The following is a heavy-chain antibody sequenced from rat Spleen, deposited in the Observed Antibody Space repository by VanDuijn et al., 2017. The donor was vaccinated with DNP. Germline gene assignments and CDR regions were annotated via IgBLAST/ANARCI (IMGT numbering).Heavy chain of an antibody. Sequence: EVQLVESGGDLVQPGRSLKLSCVASGFTFINHWMTWIRQVPGKGLEWVASITPSGGNTYFPDSVKGRFTISRNNAKNTLYLQMNSLRSEDTATYYCARGIITTLAYWSFDFWGPGTMVTVSS. V-gene: IGHV5-31*01. D-gene: IGHD1-6*01. CDR1: GFTFINHW. CDR2: ITPSGGNT. CDR3: ARGIITTLAYWSFDF. J-gene: IGHJ1*01.